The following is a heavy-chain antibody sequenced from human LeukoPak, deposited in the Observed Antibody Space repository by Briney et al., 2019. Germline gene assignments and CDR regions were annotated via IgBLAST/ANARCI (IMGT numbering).Heavy chain of an antibody. J-gene: IGHJ4*02. D-gene: IGHD4-11*01. CDR1: GFTFSSYW. Sequence: GGSLRLSCAASGFTFSSYWMSWVRQAPGKGLEWVANIKQDGSEKYYVDSVKGRFTISRDNAKNSLYLQMNSLRAEDTAVYYCAKDHSTVTTHCMPLCPPRYFDYWGQGTLVTVSS. V-gene: IGHV3-7*03. CDR3: AKDHSTVTTHCMPLCPPRYFDY. CDR2: IKQDGSEK.